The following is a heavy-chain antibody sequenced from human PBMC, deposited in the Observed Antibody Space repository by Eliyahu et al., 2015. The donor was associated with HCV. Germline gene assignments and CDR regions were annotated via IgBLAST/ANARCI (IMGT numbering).Heavy chain of an antibody. J-gene: IGHJ2*01. V-gene: IGHV5-51*03. CDR2: IYPGDSDT. CDR1: GYRLTSYW. Sequence: EVQLVQSGAEVKKPGESLKISCQASGYRLTSYWIGWVRQMPGKGLECMGIIYPGDSDTRYSPSFQGQVTISADKSISTAYLQWSSLKASDTAMYYCVRVGEWDHNNFGYFDLWGRGTLVTVSS. D-gene: IGHD4-11*01. CDR3: VRVGEWDHNNFGYFDL.